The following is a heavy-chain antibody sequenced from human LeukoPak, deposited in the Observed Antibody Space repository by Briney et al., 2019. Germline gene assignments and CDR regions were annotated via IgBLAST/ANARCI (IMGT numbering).Heavy chain of an antibody. CDR1: GFTFSSYA. CDR3: AKRGNPAVGHHYLDV. D-gene: IGHD2-2*01. CDR2: ISGSGGST. J-gene: IGHJ6*03. V-gene: IGHV3-23*01. Sequence: GGSLRLSCAASGFTFSSYAVSWVRQAPGKELEWVSAISGSGGSTYYADSVKGRFTISRDNSKNTLYLQMNSLRAEDTAVYYCAKRGNPAVGHHYLDVWGKGTTVSDSS.